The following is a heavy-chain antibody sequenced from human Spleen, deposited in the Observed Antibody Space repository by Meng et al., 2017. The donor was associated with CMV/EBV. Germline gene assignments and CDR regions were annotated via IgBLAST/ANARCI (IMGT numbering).Heavy chain of an antibody. CDR1: GYTLTGSC. D-gene: IGHD3-22*01. Sequence: PLVQSSHGVQNSVSSVKSSGQASGYTLTGSCMHWGRQAPRQRREWMEWINPNSDGTNNEHKSQGRVTMTRDTSISTAYMELSMLRSTDAAVYYYARGYYDPMGYFDYWGQGTLVTVSS. CDR3: ARGYYDPMGYFDY. CDR2: INPNSDGT. V-gene: IGHV1-2*02. J-gene: IGHJ4*02.